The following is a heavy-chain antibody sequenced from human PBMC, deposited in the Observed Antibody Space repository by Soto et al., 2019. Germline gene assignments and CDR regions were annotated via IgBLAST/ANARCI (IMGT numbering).Heavy chain of an antibody. CDR2: MHYPGST. V-gene: IGHV4-39*01. CDR1: GGPISSSDYY. CDR3: ARQYYCDRRGSNPRNSWFDS. Sequence: QQKLQESGPGLVQPSATLSLTCAVSGGPISSSDYYWGWIRQPPGKGLEWIGSMHYPGSTYYNPSLKSRVTISVDTSTYQFSLNLNSVTAADTAVYFCARQYYCDRRGSNPRNSWFDSWGQGTQVTVSS. J-gene: IGHJ5*01. D-gene: IGHD3-22*01.